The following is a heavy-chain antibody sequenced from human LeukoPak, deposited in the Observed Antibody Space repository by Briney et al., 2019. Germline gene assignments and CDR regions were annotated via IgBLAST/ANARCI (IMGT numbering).Heavy chain of an antibody. V-gene: IGHV3-30*04. Sequence: LGGSLRLSCAASGFTFSSYAMHWVRQAPGKGLEWVAVISYDGSNKYYADSVKGRFTISRDNSKNTLYLQMNSLRAEDTAVYYCARGVYSYGYYFDYWGQGTLVTVSS. J-gene: IGHJ4*02. CDR1: GFTFSSYA. D-gene: IGHD5-18*01. CDR2: ISYDGSNK. CDR3: ARGVYSYGYYFDY.